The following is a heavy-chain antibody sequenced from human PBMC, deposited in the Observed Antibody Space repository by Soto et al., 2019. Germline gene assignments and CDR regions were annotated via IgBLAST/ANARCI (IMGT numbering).Heavy chain of an antibody. D-gene: IGHD6-19*01. CDR2: IMPIFGRP. CDR1: GGTFSNYA. CDR3: ASWLKEAGIGGTYYY. Sequence: QVQLVQSGAEVKKPGSSVKVSCKASGGTFSNYAFSWVRQAPGQGLEWLGGIMPIFGRPDYAQKFRDRVTITADESTSTAHMELTSLRSEDTAVYYCASWLKEAGIGGTYYY. V-gene: IGHV1-69*12. J-gene: IGHJ6*01.